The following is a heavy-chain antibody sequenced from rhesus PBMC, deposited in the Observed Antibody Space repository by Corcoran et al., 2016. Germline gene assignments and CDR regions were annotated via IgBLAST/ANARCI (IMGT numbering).Heavy chain of an antibody. J-gene: IGHJ4*01. V-gene: IGHV1S2*01. D-gene: IGHD6-25*01. CDR3: ARDGRAAAAGAFDY. CDR2: INPYNGNT. CDR1: GYTFTDYY. Sequence: QVQLVQSGAEVKKPGSSVKVSCKASGYTFTDYYMHWVRQAPRQGLEWMVWINPYNGNTKDAQKFQCRVTMTRDTSTSTAYMELSSLRSEDTAVYYCARDGRAAAAGAFDYWGQGVLVTVSS.